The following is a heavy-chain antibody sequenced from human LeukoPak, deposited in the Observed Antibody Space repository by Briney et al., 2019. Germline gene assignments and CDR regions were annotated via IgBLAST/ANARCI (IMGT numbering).Heavy chain of an antibody. Sequence: GGSLRLSCAASGFTFSTYGMNWVRQAPGKGLEWVSGIGDSGGSTYYADPVKGRFTISRDNSKNTLYLQMNSLRAEDTAVYYCAKGGSLTTVTHFDYWGQGTLVTVSS. CDR3: AKGGSLTTVTHFDY. D-gene: IGHD4-17*01. J-gene: IGHJ4*02. CDR1: GFTFSTYG. CDR2: IGDSGGST. V-gene: IGHV3-23*01.